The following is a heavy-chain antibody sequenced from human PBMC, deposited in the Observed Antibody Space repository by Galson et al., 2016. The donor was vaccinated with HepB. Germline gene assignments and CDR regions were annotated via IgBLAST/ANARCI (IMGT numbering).Heavy chain of an antibody. CDR3: ARVGERWLVRGYFDY. Sequence: SVKVSCKASGYTFTNYVIHWVRQAPGQRLEWMGWMNAGNGNTKYSQKFQGRVTSTRDTSASTAYMELSSLRSEDTAVYYCARVGERWLVRGYFDYWGQGTLVTVSS. V-gene: IGHV1-3*01. D-gene: IGHD6-19*01. CDR2: MNAGNGNT. J-gene: IGHJ4*02. CDR1: GYTFTNYV.